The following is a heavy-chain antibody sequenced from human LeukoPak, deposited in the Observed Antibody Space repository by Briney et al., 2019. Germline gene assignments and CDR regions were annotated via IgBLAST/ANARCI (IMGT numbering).Heavy chain of an antibody. V-gene: IGHV3-48*04. CDR3: ARDNYDSSGPYYFDY. CDR2: ITSTSSTI. D-gene: IGHD3-22*01. CDR1: GFTFSSYS. Sequence: PGGSLRLSCVASGFTFSSYSMNWVRQAPGKGLEWVSYITSTSSTIFYADSVKGRFTISRDNARNSLYLQMNSLRAEDTAVYYCARDNYDSSGPYYFDYWGQGTLVTVSS. J-gene: IGHJ4*02.